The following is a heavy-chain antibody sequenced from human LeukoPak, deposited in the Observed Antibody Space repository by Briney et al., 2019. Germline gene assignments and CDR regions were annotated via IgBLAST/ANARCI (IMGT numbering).Heavy chain of an antibody. CDR3: AKGRIMGAPYSFDF. V-gene: IGHV3-9*01. D-gene: IGHD1-26*01. CDR1: GFTFDDYA. CDR2: ISWNSGSI. Sequence: PGGSLRLSCAASGFTFDDYAMHWVRQAPGKGLEWVSGISWNSGSIGYADSVKGRFTISRANSKNTLYLQMNSLRAEDTAIFYCAKGRIMGAPYSFDFWGQGTLVTVSS. J-gene: IGHJ4*02.